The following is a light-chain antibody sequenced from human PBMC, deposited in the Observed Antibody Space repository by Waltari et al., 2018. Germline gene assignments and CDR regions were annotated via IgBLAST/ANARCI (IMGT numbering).Light chain of an antibody. V-gene: IGLV2-14*01. J-gene: IGLJ2*01. CDR1: GHDVGGDNS. CDR3: SSQSSNDVVL. Sequence: QSALTQPASVAGYPGQSVPTFGAGTGHDVGGDNSVSWYAEHPGQAPRVIIYDVSDRPSGVSDRFSGSKSGNTASLTISGLQAEDEADYYCSSQSSNDVVLFGGGTKLTVL. CDR2: DVS.